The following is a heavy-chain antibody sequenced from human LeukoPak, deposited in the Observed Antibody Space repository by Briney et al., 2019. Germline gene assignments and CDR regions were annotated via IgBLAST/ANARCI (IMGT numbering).Heavy chain of an antibody. V-gene: IGHV3-21*01. CDR3: ARSVLGYSYGLHIDY. CDR2: ISSRRSYI. Sequence: GGSLRLSCAASQFTFSNYSMNGVRQAPGKGLEWVSSISSRRSYIFYADSVKGRFTISSDNAKNSLYLQMNSLRAEDTAVYYWARSVLGYSYGLHIDYWGQGTLVTVSS. J-gene: IGHJ4*02. CDR1: QFTFSNYS. D-gene: IGHD5-18*01.